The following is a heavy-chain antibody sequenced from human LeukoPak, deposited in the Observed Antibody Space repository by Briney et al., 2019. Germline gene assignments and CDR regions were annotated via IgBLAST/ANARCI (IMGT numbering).Heavy chain of an antibody. J-gene: IGHJ4*02. CDR2: IDQDGSDM. V-gene: IGHV3-7*04. D-gene: IGHD3-10*01. CDR3: ARAYYYGSGDYYSWAYFDF. Sequence: GGSLRLSCAASGFTFSNYWMTWVRQAPGKGLEGVAHIDQDGSDMYSVDSVKGRFSISRDNAKKALYLQMNSLRADDTAVYYCARAYYYGSGDYYSWAYFDFWGLGTLVTVSS. CDR1: GFTFSNYW.